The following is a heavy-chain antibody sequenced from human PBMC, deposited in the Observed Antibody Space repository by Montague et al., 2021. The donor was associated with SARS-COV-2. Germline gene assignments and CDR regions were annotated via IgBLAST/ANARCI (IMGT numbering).Heavy chain of an antibody. CDR1: GFSLSTSGMC. CDR3: ARVSSSWSQDYYYYMDV. J-gene: IGHJ6*03. CDR2: IDWDDDK. D-gene: IGHD6-13*01. Sequence: PAVVKPTQTLTLTCTFSGFSLSTSGMCVSWIRQPPGKALEWLARIDWDDDKYYSTSLKTRLTISKDTSKNQVVLTMTNMDPVDTATYYCARVSSSWSQDYYYYMDVWGKGTTVTVSS. V-gene: IGHV2-70*11.